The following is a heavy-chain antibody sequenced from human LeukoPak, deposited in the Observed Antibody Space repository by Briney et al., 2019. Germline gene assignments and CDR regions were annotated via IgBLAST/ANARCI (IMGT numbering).Heavy chain of an antibody. Sequence: SETLSLTCAVSGYSITSGNWWGWIRQPPGKGLEWIGYIHYSGSTHHNPALESRVTMSVDTSKTQFSLKLISVTAVDTAVYYCARFLWDEVAPAAYAFDIWGQGTMVTVSS. CDR1: GYSITSGNW. CDR3: ARFLWDEVAPAAYAFDI. V-gene: IGHV4-28*01. D-gene: IGHD2-2*01. J-gene: IGHJ3*02. CDR2: IHYSGST.